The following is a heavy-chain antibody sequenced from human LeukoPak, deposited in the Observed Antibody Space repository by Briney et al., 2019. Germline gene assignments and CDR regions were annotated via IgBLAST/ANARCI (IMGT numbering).Heavy chain of an antibody. J-gene: IGHJ6*03. V-gene: IGHV3-21*06. CDR1: GFTFSSYS. CDR2: ISSSSSNI. Sequence: PGGSLRLSCAASGFTFSSYSMNWVRQAPGKGLEWVSSISSSSSNIYYADSVKGRFTISRDNGKNSLYLQMNSLRAEDTAVYYCASDKTAQLDNYYYYMDVWGKGTTVTISS. D-gene: IGHD6-13*01. CDR3: ASDKTAQLDNYYYYMDV.